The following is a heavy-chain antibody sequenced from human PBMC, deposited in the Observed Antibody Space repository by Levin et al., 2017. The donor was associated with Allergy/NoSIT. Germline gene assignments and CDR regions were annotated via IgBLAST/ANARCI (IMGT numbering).Heavy chain of an antibody. Sequence: SETLSLTCAVYGGSFSGYYWSWIRQPPGKGLEWIGEINHSGSTNYNPSLKSRVTISVDTSKNQFSLKLSSVTAADTAVYYCARGGIAAAGTFDYWGQGTLVTVSS. V-gene: IGHV4-34*01. CDR1: GGSFSGYY. J-gene: IGHJ4*02. CDR3: ARGGIAAAGTFDY. D-gene: IGHD6-13*01. CDR2: INHSGST.